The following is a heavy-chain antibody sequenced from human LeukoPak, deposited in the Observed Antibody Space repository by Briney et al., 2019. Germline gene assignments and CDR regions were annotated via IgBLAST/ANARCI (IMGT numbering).Heavy chain of an antibody. D-gene: IGHD3-9*01. CDR3: ARDRVMEGLRYFDS. CDR1: GYTFTSYG. CDR2: ISTYSGNI. J-gene: IGHJ4*02. Sequence: ASVKVSCKASGYTFTSYGFSWVRQAPGQGLEWMGWISTYSGNINYAQKLQGRVTMTTDTSTSTAYMELRSLRSDDTAVYYCARDRVMEGLRYFDSWGQGTLVTVSS. V-gene: IGHV1-18*01.